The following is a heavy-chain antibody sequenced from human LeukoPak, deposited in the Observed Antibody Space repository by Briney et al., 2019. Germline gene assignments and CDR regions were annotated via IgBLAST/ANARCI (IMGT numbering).Heavy chain of an antibody. J-gene: IGHJ4*02. CDR2: IRYDGSPK. CDR1: GFDFKNYG. CDR3: AKDDDRHWGSSCQDY. V-gene: IGHV3-30*02. Sequence: GGSLRLSCAASGFDFKNYGMHWVRQAPGKGLEGVAFIRYDGSPKYYADYVRGRFTISRDNSKNMLYLQMSSLETEDTAVYYCAKDDDRHWGSSCQDYWGQGTLVTVSS. D-gene: IGHD2-2*01.